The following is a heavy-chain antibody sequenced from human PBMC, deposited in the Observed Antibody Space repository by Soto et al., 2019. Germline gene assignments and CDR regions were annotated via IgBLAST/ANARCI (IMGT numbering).Heavy chain of an antibody. CDR3: ARGGYYDSSGSRNYYYYGMNV. CDR1: GYTFTSYG. J-gene: IGHJ6*02. D-gene: IGHD3-22*01. V-gene: IGHV1-18*01. Sequence: QVQLVQSGAEVKKPGASVKVSCKASGYTFTSYGISWVRQAPGQGLEWLGWISAYDGNTNYAQILQGRVSMTTDTSTSTAYMELRSLRSDDTAGYYCARGGYYDSSGSRNYYYYGMNVWGQGTTVTVSS. CDR2: ISAYDGNT.